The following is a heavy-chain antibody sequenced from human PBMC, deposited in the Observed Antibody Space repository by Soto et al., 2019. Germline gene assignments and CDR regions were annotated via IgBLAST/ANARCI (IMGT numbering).Heavy chain of an antibody. CDR3: ALRSMAVVPEY. CDR1: GDSISSYY. CDR2: LYYGRSA. J-gene: IGHJ4*02. D-gene: IGHD3-22*01. V-gene: IGHV4-59*01. Sequence: QVQLQESGPGLVKPSETLSLTCAVSGDSISSYYCMWIRQPPGKGLESIGYLYYGRSANYNPSLKTRVTLSVGPSTNQCSLTLSSMAAADTAVYYCALRSMAVVPEYWGQGTLVTVSS.